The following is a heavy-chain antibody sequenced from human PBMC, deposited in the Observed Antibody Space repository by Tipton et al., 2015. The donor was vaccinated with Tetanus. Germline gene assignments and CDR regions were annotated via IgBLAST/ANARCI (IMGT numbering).Heavy chain of an antibody. V-gene: IGHV3-53*01. J-gene: IGHJ4*02. CDR1: GFIVSSHY. D-gene: IGHD2-2*02. Sequence: SLRLSCVASGFIVSSHYMGWVRQAPGKGLEWVSVMYSGGDTYYVDSVKGRFTISRDNSKNTLYLQMNSLRAEDTAVYYCAKSLYGGTDYWGQGTLVTVSS. CDR2: MYSGGDT. CDR3: AKSLYGGTDY.